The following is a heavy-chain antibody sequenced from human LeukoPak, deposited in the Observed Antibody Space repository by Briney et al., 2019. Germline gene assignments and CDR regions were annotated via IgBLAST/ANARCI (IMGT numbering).Heavy chain of an antibody. J-gene: IGHJ5*02. CDR1: GFTFSIYG. D-gene: IGHD3-22*01. V-gene: IGHV3-33*01. Sequence: GGSLRLSCAASGFTFSIYGMHWVRQSPGKGLEWVADIWYDGSNKYYADSVKGRFTISRDNSKNTLYLQMNSLRAEDTAVYYCAREYATTYYYDSSGYQDNWFDPWGQGTLVTVSS. CDR3: AREYATTYYYDSSGYQDNWFDP. CDR2: IWYDGSNK.